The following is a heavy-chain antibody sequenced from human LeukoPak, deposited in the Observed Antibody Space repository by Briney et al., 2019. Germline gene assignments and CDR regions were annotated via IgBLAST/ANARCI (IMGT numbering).Heavy chain of an antibody. CDR3: ARPENNWKPFDY. V-gene: IGHV1-2*02. D-gene: IGHD1-20*01. CDR1: GYTFTGYY. Sequence: GASVKVSCKASGYTFTGYYMHWVRQAPGQGLEWMGWINPNSGGTNYAQKFQGRVTMTRDTSISTAYMELSRLRSDDMAVYYCARPENNWKPFDYWGQGTLVTVSS. J-gene: IGHJ4*02. CDR2: INPNSGGT.